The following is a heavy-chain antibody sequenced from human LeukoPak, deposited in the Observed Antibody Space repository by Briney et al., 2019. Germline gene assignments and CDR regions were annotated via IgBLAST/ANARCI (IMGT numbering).Heavy chain of an antibody. V-gene: IGHV1-2*02. D-gene: IGHD3-10*01. Sequence: ASVKVSFKASGYIFTGYYMHWVRQAPGQGLEWMGWINPNSGGTNYAQKFQGRVTMTRDTSISTAYMELSRLRSDDTAVYYCAREAEYYYGSGRLNWFDPRGQGTLVTVSS. CDR3: AREAEYYYGSGRLNWFDP. CDR1: GYIFTGYY. CDR2: INPNSGGT. J-gene: IGHJ5*02.